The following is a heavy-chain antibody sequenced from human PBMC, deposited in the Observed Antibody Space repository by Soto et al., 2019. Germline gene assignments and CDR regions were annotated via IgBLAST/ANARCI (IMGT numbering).Heavy chain of an antibody. CDR2: ISYDGTNE. CDR1: GFTFSSYP. CDR3: ARPCLYSSNPHYYYYGMDV. Sequence: QVQLVESGGGVVQPGRSLRLSCAASGFTFSSYPMDRVRQAPGKGLEWVAVISYDGTNEHYADSVKGRFTISRDNSKNTLYLKKNSLRAEDTAVYYCARPCLYSSNPHYYYYGMDVWGQGTTVTVSS. V-gene: IGHV3-30-3*01. D-gene: IGHD6-13*01. J-gene: IGHJ6*02.